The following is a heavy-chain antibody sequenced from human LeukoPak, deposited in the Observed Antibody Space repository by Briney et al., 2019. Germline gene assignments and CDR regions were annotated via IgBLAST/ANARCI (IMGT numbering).Heavy chain of an antibody. D-gene: IGHD6-19*01. CDR3: ATPWLVLYGDMGSDY. CDR2: IRYDGSNK. CDR1: GFTFSSYG. J-gene: IGHJ4*02. Sequence: GVSLRLSCAASGFTFSSYGMHWVRQAPGKGLEWVAFIRYDGSNKYYADSVKGRFTISGDNSKNTLYLQMNSLRAEDTAVYHCATPWLVLYGDMGSDYWGQGTLVTVSS. V-gene: IGHV3-30*02.